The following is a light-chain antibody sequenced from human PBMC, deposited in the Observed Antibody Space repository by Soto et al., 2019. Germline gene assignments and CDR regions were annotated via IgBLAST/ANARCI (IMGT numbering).Light chain of an antibody. CDR2: VAS. CDR3: QQYGSSPWT. Sequence: IVLTQSPCPLSLSPGERATLSCRSSQSVSSGLLAWYQQKPGQAPRLLIYVASNRATGLPDRFSGSGSGTDFTLTISRLEPEDFAVYYCQQYGSSPWTFGQGTKVDIK. J-gene: IGKJ1*01. CDR1: QSVSSGL. V-gene: IGKV3-20*01.